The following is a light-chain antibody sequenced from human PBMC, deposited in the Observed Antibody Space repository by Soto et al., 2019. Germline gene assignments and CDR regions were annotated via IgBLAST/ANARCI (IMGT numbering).Light chain of an antibody. CDR1: SRNVGAYTY. CDR2: EVS. CDR3: SSYTTSNTLV. V-gene: IGLV2-14*01. Sequence: QSALTQPPSVSGAPGQSFTLSCTGTSRNVGAYTYVSWYQKPPGKAPKLMIFEVSVRPSGVSSRFSGSKSGNTASLTISGLQAEDEADYYCSSYTTSNTLVFGGGTKVTVL. J-gene: IGLJ2*01.